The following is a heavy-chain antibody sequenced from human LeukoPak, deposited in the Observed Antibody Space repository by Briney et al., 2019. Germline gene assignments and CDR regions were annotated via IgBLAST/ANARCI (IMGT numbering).Heavy chain of an antibody. CDR2: IYYSGSA. CDR3: ARDTWGNCFDP. V-gene: IGHV4-59*01. J-gene: IGHJ5*02. CDR1: GGSISSYY. Sequence: SETLSLTCTVSGGSISSYYWSWIRQPPGKGLEWIGYIYYSGSAKYNPSLKSRVTISLDTSKNQFSLKLSSVTAADTAVYYCARDTWGNCFDPWGQGTLVTVSS. D-gene: IGHD3-16*01.